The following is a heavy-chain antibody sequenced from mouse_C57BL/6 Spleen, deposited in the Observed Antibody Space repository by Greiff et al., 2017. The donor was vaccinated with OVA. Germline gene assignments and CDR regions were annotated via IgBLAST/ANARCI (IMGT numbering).Heavy chain of an antibody. Sequence: QVQLQQSGAELVKPGASVKISCKASGYAFTSSWMHWVKQRPGQGLEWIGWIYPGDGDTNYNGKFKGKATLTADKSSSTAYMQLSSLTSEDSAVYFCARRDYSNDGDFDDWGKGTTVTVSS. D-gene: IGHD2-12*01. J-gene: IGHJ1*03. CDR1: GYAFTSSW. V-gene: IGHV1-82*01. CDR2: IYPGDGDT. CDR3: ARRDYSNDGDFDD.